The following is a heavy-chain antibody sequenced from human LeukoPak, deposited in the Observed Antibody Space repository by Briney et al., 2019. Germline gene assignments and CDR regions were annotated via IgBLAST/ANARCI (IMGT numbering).Heavy chain of an antibody. J-gene: IGHJ4*02. D-gene: IGHD6-13*01. CDR2: ISDDGNNA. CDR3: AKDGGIAAVPGPFDY. V-gene: IGHV3-30*18. Sequence: PGGSLRLSCAASGFTFSSYGMHWVRQAPGKGLEWVAAISDDGNNAYYSDSAKGRLAISRDNSKNTLYLQMNSLRAEDTAVYYCAKDGGIAAVPGPFDYWGQGTLVTVSS. CDR1: GFTFSSYG.